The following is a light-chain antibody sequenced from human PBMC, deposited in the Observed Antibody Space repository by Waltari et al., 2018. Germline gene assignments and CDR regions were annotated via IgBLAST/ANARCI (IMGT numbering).Light chain of an antibody. CDR2: VAS. CDR3: LQGYYYHT. Sequence: DIQMTQSPSSLSASVGDRVTITCRASQDISNYLSWYQQTPGKAPKLLIYVASSLQSGVPSRFSGSGSGTDFTLTISSLQPEDFATYYCLQGYYYHTFGQGTKLEVK. CDR1: QDISNY. J-gene: IGKJ2*01. V-gene: IGKV1-39*01.